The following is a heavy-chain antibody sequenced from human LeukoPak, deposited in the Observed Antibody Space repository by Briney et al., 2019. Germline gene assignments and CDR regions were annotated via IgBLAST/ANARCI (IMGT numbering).Heavy chain of an antibody. Sequence: ASVKVSCKASGGTFSSYAISWVRQAPGQGLEWMGGIIPIFGTANYAQKFQGRVTITADESTSTAYMELSSLRSEDTAVYYCARDRATGTTGDDAFDIWGQGTMVTVSS. D-gene: IGHD1-7*01. CDR1: GGTFSSYA. V-gene: IGHV1-69*13. J-gene: IGHJ3*02. CDR2: IIPIFGTA. CDR3: ARDRATGTTGDDAFDI.